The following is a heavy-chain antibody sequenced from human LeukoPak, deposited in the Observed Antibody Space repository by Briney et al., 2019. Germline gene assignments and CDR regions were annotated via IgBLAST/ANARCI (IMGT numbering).Heavy chain of an antibody. CDR1: GGTFSSYA. CDR3: ARPLRIAVAGPMAFDI. D-gene: IGHD6-19*01. Sequence: ASVKVSCKASGGTFSSYAISWVRQAPGQGLEWMGRIIPILDIANYAQKFQGRVTITADKSTSTAFMELSSLRSEDTAVYYCARPLRIAVAGPMAFDIWGQGTMVTVSS. J-gene: IGHJ3*02. V-gene: IGHV1-69*04. CDR2: IIPILDIA.